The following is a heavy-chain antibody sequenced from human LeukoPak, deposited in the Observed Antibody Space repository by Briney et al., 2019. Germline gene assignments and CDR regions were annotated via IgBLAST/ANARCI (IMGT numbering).Heavy chain of an antibody. CDR1: GGSINSHY. V-gene: IGHV4-59*11. Sequence: PSETLSLTCTVSGGSINSHYWSWIRQPPGKGLEWIGYIYYSGSTNYSPSLKSRVTISVDTSKNQFSLKLSSVTAADTAVYYCARVIYYGSGSYYSGGSYYYYMDVWGKGTTVTVSS. CDR3: ARVIYYGSGSYYSGGSYYYYMDV. J-gene: IGHJ6*03. CDR2: IYYSGST. D-gene: IGHD3-10*01.